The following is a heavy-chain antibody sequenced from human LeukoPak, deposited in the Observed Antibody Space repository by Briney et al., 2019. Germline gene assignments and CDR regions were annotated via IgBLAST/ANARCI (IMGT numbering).Heavy chain of an antibody. CDR3: ARPRGIYYFYYFYMDV. V-gene: IGHV1-69*01. CDR2: IIPIFGTA. CDR1: GGTFSSYA. Sequence: SVKVSCKASGGTFSSYAISWVRQAPGQGLEWMGGIIPIFGTANYAQKFQGRVTITADESTSTAYMELSSLRSEDTAVYYCARPRGIYYFYYFYMDVWGKGTTVTVSS. J-gene: IGHJ6*03. D-gene: IGHD2-15*01.